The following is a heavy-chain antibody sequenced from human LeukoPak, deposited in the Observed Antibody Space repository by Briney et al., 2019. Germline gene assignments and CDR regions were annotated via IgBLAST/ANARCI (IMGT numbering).Heavy chain of an antibody. Sequence: PSETPSLTCAVYAGSFSGYYWSWIRQPPGKGLEWIGEINHSGSTNYNPSLKSRVTISVDTSKNQFSLKLSSVTAADTAVYYCARGQHRVTYSDDAFDIWGQGTMVTVSS. CDR2: INHSGST. CDR3: ARGQHRVTYSDDAFDI. J-gene: IGHJ3*02. CDR1: AGSFSGYY. D-gene: IGHD4-11*01. V-gene: IGHV4-34*01.